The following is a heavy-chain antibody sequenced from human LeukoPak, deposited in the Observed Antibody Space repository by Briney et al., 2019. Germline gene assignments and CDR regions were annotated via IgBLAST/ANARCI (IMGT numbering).Heavy chain of an antibody. V-gene: IGHV4-30-4*08. CDR1: GGSISSGDYY. CDR2: IYYSGST. D-gene: IGHD3-10*01. J-gene: IGHJ4*02. CDR3: ARESSKVVRGVIITHAFDY. Sequence: SETLSLTCTVSGGSISSGDYYWSWIRQPPGKGLEWTGYIYYSGSTYYNPSLKSRVTISVDTSKNQFSLKLSSVTAADTAVYYCARESSKVVRGVIITHAFDYWGQGTLVTVSS.